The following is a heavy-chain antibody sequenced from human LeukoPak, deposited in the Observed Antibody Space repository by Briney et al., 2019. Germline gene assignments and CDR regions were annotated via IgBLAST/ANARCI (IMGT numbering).Heavy chain of an antibody. CDR3: ARDPQLEYSSSGRPYYFDF. D-gene: IGHD6-6*01. J-gene: IGHJ4*02. CDR1: GYTFTGYY. CDR2: INPNTGGT. Sequence: GASVKVSCKPSGYTFTGYYLHWVRQAPGQALEWMGWINPNTGGTNYAQKFQGRVTMTRDTSISTSYMEVSRLRSDDTAVYYCARDPQLEYSSSGRPYYFDFWGQGTLVTVSS. V-gene: IGHV1-2*02.